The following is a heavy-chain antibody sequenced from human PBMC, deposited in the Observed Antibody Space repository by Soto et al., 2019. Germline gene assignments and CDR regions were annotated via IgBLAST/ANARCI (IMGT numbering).Heavy chain of an antibody. Sequence: SETLSLTCTVSGGSISSGGYYWSWIRQHPGKGLEWIGYIYYSGSTYYNPSLKSRVTISVDTSKNQFSLKLSSVTAADTAVYYCARVVVVVAKTGYNWFDPWGQGTLVTVSS. CDR2: IYYSGST. CDR1: GGSISSGGYY. D-gene: IGHD2-15*01. J-gene: IGHJ5*02. CDR3: ARVVVVVAKTGYNWFDP. V-gene: IGHV4-31*03.